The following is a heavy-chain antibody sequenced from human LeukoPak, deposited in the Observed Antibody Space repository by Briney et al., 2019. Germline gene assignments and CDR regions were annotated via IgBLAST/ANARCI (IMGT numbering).Heavy chain of an antibody. Sequence: GASVKVSCKASGYTFTSCGISWVRQAPGQGLEWMGWISAYNGNTNYAQKLQGRVTMTTDTSTSTAYMELRSLRSDDTAVYYCAREEKYYDSSGYLRWSWFDPWGQGTLVTVSS. CDR2: ISAYNGNT. CDR3: AREEKYYDSSGYLRWSWFDP. V-gene: IGHV1-18*01. CDR1: GYTFTSCG. D-gene: IGHD3-22*01. J-gene: IGHJ5*02.